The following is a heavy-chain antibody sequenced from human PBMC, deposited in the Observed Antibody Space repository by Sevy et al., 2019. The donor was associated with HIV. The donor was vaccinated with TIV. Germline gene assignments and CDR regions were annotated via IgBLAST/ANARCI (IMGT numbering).Heavy chain of an antibody. V-gene: IGHV3-7*01. CDR1: GFTFSSYW. J-gene: IGHJ3*02. Sequence: GGSLRLSCAASGFTFSSYWMSWVRQAPGKGLEWVASIKQDGSEKYYVDSVKGRFTISRDNAKNSLYLQMNSLGAEDTAVYYCARERGISFIVGATTGAFDIWGQGTMVTVSS. CDR2: IKQDGSEK. D-gene: IGHD1-26*01. CDR3: ARERGISFIVGATTGAFDI.